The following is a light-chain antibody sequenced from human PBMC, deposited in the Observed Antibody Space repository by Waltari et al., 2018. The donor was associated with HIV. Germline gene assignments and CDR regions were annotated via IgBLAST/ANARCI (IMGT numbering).Light chain of an antibody. J-gene: IGKJ3*01. CDR1: QTLVSSDGNTY. CDR3: LHTTHGPPFS. CDR2: KVS. V-gene: IGKV2-30*01. Sequence: DVVLTQSPVYLPVTLGQPASISCKSSQTLVSSDGNTYLNWLQQRPGQAPRRLIYKVSYRDLGVSDRCSGSGSGTDFKLRISRVEAEDVGDYFCLHTTHGPPFSFGPGTKVDF.